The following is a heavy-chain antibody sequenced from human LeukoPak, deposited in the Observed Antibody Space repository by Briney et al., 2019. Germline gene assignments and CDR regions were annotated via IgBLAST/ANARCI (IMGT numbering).Heavy chain of an antibody. CDR1: GFTFSGSA. V-gene: IGHV3-73*01. J-gene: IGHJ4*02. CDR2: IRSKANSYAT. D-gene: IGHD6-19*01. CDR3: CGWYGGGY. Sequence: PGGSLKLSCAASGFTFSGSAMHWVRQASGKGLEWVGRIRSKANSYATAHAASVKGRFTISRDDSKNTAYLQMNSLKTEDTAVYYCCGWYGGGYWGQGTLVTVSS.